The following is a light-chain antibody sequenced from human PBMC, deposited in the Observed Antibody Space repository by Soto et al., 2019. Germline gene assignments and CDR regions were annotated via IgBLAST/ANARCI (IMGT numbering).Light chain of an antibody. J-gene: IGKJ4*02. CDR2: GAF. V-gene: IGKV3-15*01. CDR1: ESVTYN. CDR3: QQYKNWPPLT. Sequence: EIVMTQSPATLSVSPGETATLSCRASESVTYNLAWYQQKPGQGPRLLIYGAFTRATGIPARFSGSGSRTEFTLTVSSLQSEDFAVYYCQQYKNWPPLTCGGGTKVEIK.